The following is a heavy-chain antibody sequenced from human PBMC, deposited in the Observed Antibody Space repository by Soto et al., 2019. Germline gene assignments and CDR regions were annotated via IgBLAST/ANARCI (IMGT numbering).Heavy chain of an antibody. V-gene: IGHV4-39*01. Sequence: PSETLSLTCTVSGGSISTSSHYWGWIRQPPGKVLEWIGYIYYSGSTYYNPSLKSRVTISVDTSKSQFSLELSSVTAADTAVYYCAVLFYYDSSRFYYFFDYWGQGTLVTVSS. CDR1: GGSISTSSHY. CDR3: AVLFYYDSSRFYYFFDY. D-gene: IGHD3-22*01. CDR2: IYYSGST. J-gene: IGHJ4*02.